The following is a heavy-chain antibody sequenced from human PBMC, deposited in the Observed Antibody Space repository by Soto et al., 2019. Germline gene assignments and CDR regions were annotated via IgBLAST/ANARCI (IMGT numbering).Heavy chain of an antibody. D-gene: IGHD2-8*02. V-gene: IGHV3-21*01. CDR2: ISSSSAYK. CDR3: ARSPGYCTDTSCEKGWFDS. Sequence: VQLVESGGGLVKPGGSLRLSCEGSGFMFSSYNMNWVRQAPGRGLEWVSFISSSSAYKYYEDAVKGRFTISRDNDKNSVYLQMNSLRAEDAGLYYCARSPGYCTDTSCEKGWFDSWGQGTWVTVSS. CDR1: GFMFSSYN. J-gene: IGHJ5*01.